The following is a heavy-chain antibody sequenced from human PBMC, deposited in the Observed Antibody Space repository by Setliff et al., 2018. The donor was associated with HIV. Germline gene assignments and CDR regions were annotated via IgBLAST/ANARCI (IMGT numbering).Heavy chain of an antibody. J-gene: IGHJ4*02. Sequence: PSETLSLTCTVSGDSISGNTYCWGWIRQPPGKGLEWIGTLYYTGNTQYNPSLKSRVTMSEETSKNQFSLKLKSVTAADTAIYFCARGKGGLVGPAEFDYWGPGTLVTVSS. V-gene: IGHV4-39*01. D-gene: IGHD1-26*01. CDR3: ARGKGGLVGPAEFDY. CDR1: GDSISGNTYC. CDR2: LYYTGNT.